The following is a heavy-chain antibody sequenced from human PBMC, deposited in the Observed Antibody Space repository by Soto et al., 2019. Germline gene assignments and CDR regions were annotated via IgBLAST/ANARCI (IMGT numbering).Heavy chain of an antibody. CDR2: IDPSDSYT. D-gene: IGHD2-15*01. CDR1: GYIFTSYL. CDR3: ATPSCSGGRCYSPNPYYYYGPDV. J-gene: IGHJ6*02. V-gene: IGHV5-10-1*01. Sequence: GGALKISWKCSGYIFTSYLISWVRQMPGKGLEGVGGIDPSDSYTNYSPPFQGHLTISADTPISPAYLQWSSLNASDTPMYYCATPSCSGGRCYSPNPYYYYGPDVWGQGTTVTVSS.